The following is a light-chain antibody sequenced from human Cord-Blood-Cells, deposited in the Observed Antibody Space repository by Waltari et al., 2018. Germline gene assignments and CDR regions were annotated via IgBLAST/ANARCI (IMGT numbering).Light chain of an antibody. CDR3: SSYAGSNNXV. J-gene: IGLJ3*02. Sequence: QSALTQPPSASGSPGQSVTISCTGTSSDVGGYNYVSWYQQHPGKAPKPMIYEVSKRPSGVPDRFSGSKSGNTASLTVSGLQAEDEADYYCSSYAGSNNXVFXGGTKLTVX. CDR2: EVS. V-gene: IGLV2-8*01. CDR1: SSDVGGYNY.